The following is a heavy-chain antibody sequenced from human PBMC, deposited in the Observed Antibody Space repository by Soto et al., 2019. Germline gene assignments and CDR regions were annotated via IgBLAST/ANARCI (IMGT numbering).Heavy chain of an antibody. CDR2: IWYDGSNK. CDR3: ARAPLPRYGGNDAFDI. CDR1: GFTFSSYG. Sequence: GGSLRLSCAASGFTFSSYGMHWVRQAPGKGLEWVAVIWYDGSNKYYADSVKGRFTISRDNSKNTLYLQMNSLRAEDTAVYYCARAPLPRYGGNDAFDIWGQGTMVTVSS. D-gene: IGHD2-15*01. J-gene: IGHJ3*02. V-gene: IGHV3-33*01.